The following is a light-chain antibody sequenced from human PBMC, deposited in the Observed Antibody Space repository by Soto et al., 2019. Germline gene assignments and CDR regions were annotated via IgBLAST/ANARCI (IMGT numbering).Light chain of an antibody. V-gene: IGKV2-30*02. J-gene: IGKJ5*01. CDR1: QXLVHSDGIAY. CDR2: KVS. CDR3: MQGTHWPIT. Sequence: DVLMTPSPLSLPVTLGQPASISCSSNQXLVHSDGIAYFSWFQQRPGRSPRRLIYKVSNRDSGVPARFSGSGSGTDFALKISRVEAEDVGVYYCMQGTHWPITFGQGTRLEI.